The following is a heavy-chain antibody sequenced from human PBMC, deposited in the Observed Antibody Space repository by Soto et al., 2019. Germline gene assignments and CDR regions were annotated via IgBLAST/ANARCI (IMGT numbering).Heavy chain of an antibody. J-gene: IGHJ5*02. CDR3: ARVLMGTKYQLPPLGTNWFDP. CDR1: GGSFSGYY. Sequence: SETLSLTCAVYGGSFSGYYWSWIRQPPGKGLEWIGEINHSGSTNYNPSLKSRVTISVDTSKNQFSLKLSSVTAADTAVYYCARVLMGTKYQLPPLGTNWFDPWGQGTLVTVSS. CDR2: INHSGST. V-gene: IGHV4-34*01. D-gene: IGHD2-2*01.